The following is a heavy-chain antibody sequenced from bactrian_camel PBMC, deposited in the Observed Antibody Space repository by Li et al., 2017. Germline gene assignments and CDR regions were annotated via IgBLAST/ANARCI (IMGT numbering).Heavy chain of an antibody. CDR1: ETTFCKYD. J-gene: IGHJ4*01. D-gene: IGHD4*01. CDR2: IGNDGGT. V-gene: IGHV3S55*01. CDR3: AAARTGCWWAGLIADRYNS. Sequence: HVQLVESGGGSVKAGGSLRPTCVVSETTFCKYDMSWYRQAPGKEREFVSIIGNDGGTDYADSVKGRFTISEDKFKDTVYLQMTSLKPEDTAMYSCAAARTGCWWAGLIADRYNSWGQGTQVTVS.